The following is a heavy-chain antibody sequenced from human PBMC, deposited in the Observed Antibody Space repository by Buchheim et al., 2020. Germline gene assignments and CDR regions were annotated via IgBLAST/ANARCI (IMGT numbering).Heavy chain of an antibody. Sequence: EVQLLESGGGLVQPGGSLRLSCVASGFTFSNYAMTWVRQAPGKGLEWVSSITGTGHSTFFADSVKGGLPTPETNSRTTCFWQMNTLRAEDTAVYYCAKSPSGVTAGYFYGIDVWGQGTT. V-gene: IGHV3-23*01. CDR3: AKSPSGVTAGYFYGIDV. J-gene: IGHJ6*02. CDR1: GFTFSNYA. D-gene: IGHD2-21*02. CDR2: ITGTGHST.